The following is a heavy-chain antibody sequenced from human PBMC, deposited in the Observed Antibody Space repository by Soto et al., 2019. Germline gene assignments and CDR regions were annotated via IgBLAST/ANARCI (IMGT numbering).Heavy chain of an antibody. V-gene: IGHV3-30*18. J-gene: IGHJ4*02. CDR2: ISYDGSNK. CDR1: GFTFSSYG. CDR3: AKDIGDPVFDY. Sequence: QVQLVESGGGVVQPGRSLRLSCAASGFTFSSYGMHWVRQAPGQGLEWVAVISYDGSNKYYADSVKRRFTISRDNSKNTLYLQMNSLRAEDTAVYYCAKDIGDPVFDYRGQGSLVTVS. D-gene: IGHD3-16*01.